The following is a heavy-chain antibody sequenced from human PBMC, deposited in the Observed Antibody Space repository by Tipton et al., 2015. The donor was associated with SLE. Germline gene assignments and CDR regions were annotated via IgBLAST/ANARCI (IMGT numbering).Heavy chain of an antibody. CDR3: ARNDGLLLMDV. CDR2: LHTSENT. CDR1: GGSIRTDY. J-gene: IGHJ6*04. Sequence: TLSLTCTVSGGSIRTDYWSWVRQPAGKGLEWIGYLHTSENTNYNPSLKSRVTISGDTSKNQFSLKVTSVTAADTAVYYCARNDGLLLMDVWGKGTTVTVSS. V-gene: IGHV4-4*08.